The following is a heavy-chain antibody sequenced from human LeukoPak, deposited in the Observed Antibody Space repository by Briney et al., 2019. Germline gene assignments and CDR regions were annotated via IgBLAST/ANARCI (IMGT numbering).Heavy chain of an antibody. CDR2: ISTYNGNT. V-gene: IGHV1-18*01. D-gene: IGHD2-15*01. CDR3: ARDLEDCSGGSCYVDY. J-gene: IGHJ4*02. Sequence: ASVKVPCKASGYTFTSYGIGWVRQAPGQGLEWMGWISTYNGNTNYAQKLQGRVTMTTDTSTSTAYMELRSLRSDDTAVYYCARDLEDCSGGSCYVDYWGQGTLVTVSS. CDR1: GYTFTSYG.